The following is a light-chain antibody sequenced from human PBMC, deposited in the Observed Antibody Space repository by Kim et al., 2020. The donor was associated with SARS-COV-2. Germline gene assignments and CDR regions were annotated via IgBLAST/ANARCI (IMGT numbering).Light chain of an antibody. J-gene: IGLJ3*02. V-gene: IGLV4-69*01. Sequence: ASVKLPCHLISCHSNSAIAWHQQQPEKGPSYLMLLNSDGSHSRGDGIPDRFSGSSSGAERYLTISSLQSEDEADYYCQTWGTGLRVFGGGTQLTVL. CDR2: LNSDGSH. CDR3: QTWGTGLRV. CDR1: SCHSNSA.